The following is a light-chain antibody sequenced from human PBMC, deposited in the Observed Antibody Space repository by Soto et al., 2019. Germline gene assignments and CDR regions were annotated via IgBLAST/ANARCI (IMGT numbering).Light chain of an antibody. V-gene: IGLV3-21*04. CDR3: QVWDSSSDHVV. Sequence: SSELTQPPSVSVAPGKTARITCGGNNIGSKSVHWYQQKPGQAPVLVIYYDSDRPSGIPERFSGSNSGNTATLTISRVEAGDEADYYCQVWDSSSDHVVFGGGTKGTVL. J-gene: IGLJ2*01. CDR2: YDS. CDR1: NIGSKS.